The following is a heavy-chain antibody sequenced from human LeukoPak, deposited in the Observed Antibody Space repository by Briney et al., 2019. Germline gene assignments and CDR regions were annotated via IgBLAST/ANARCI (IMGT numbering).Heavy chain of an antibody. J-gene: IGHJ6*02. V-gene: IGHV3-30*18. D-gene: IGHD3-10*01. Sequence: GGSLRLSCAASGFTSSNYVMHWVRQAPGKGLEWVAVISYDGSKTYYADSVKGRFTISRDNSKNTLYLQMNSLKTEDTALYHCAKDPEYAGSPYLYYGMDVWGQGTTVTVSS. CDR3: AKDPEYAGSPYLYYGMDV. CDR1: GFTSSNYV. CDR2: ISYDGSKT.